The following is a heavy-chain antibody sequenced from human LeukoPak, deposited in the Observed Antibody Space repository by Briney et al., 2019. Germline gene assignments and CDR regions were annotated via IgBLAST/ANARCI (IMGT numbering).Heavy chain of an antibody. CDR3: AREKRLLGYCSSTSCFAYAFDI. J-gene: IGHJ3*02. Sequence: GGSLRLSCAASGFTFSSYAMHWVRQAPGKGLEWVAVISYDGSNKYYADSVKGRFTISRDNSKNTLYLQMGSLRAEDTAVYYCAREKRLLGYCSSTSCFAYAFDIWGQGTMVTVSS. D-gene: IGHD2-2*01. CDR2: ISYDGSNK. CDR1: GFTFSSYA. V-gene: IGHV3-30-3*01.